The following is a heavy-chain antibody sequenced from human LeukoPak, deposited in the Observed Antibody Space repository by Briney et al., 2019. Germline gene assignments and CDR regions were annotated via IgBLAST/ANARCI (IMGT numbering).Heavy chain of an antibody. V-gene: IGHV3-21*04. CDR1: GFTFSSYS. J-gene: IGHJ4*02. D-gene: IGHD6-6*01. Sequence: PGGSLRLSCAASGFTFSSYSMNWVRQAPGKGLEWVSSISSSSSYIYYADSVKGRFTISRDNAKNSLYLQMNSLRAEDMALYYCAKGLEYSSSSPYFDYWGQGTLVTVSS. CDR3: AKGLEYSSSSPYFDY. CDR2: ISSSSSYI.